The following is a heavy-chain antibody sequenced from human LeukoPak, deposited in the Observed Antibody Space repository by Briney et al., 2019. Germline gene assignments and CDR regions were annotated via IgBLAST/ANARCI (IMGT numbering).Heavy chain of an antibody. D-gene: IGHD5-24*01. V-gene: IGHV1-18*01. J-gene: IGHJ4*02. CDR1: GYTFTSYR. Sequence: GASVKVSCKASGYTFTSYRISWVRQAPGQGLEWMGWISAYNGNTNYAQKLQGRVTMTTDTSTSTVYMELSSLRSEDTAVYYCARELEMATRLGDFDYWGQGTLVTVSS. CDR2: ISAYNGNT. CDR3: ARELEMATRLGDFDY.